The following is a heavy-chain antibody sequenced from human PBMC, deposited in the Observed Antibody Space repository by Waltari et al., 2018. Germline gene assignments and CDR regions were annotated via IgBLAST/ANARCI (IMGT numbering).Heavy chain of an antibody. CDR3: ARVRGYSYGDVDY. Sequence: QVQLVQSGAAVKKPGSSLKVSCKASGGTFSSYAISWVRQAPGQRHESVGGIIPIFGTANYAQKVQGRVTITADESTSTAYMELSSLRSEDTAVYYCARVRGYSYGDVDYWGQGTLVTVSS. J-gene: IGHJ4*02. CDR1: GGTFSSYA. D-gene: IGHD5-18*01. CDR2: IIPIFGTA. V-gene: IGHV1-69*12.